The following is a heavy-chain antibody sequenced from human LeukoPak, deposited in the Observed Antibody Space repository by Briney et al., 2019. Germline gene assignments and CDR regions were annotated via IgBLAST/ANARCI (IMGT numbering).Heavy chain of an antibody. J-gene: IGHJ4*02. D-gene: IGHD3-3*01. CDR3: ARDRNYDFWSGYYCYFDY. CDR2: ISAYNGDT. Sequence: ASVKVSCKASGYTFINYGISWVRQAPGQGLEWMGWISAYNGDTNFAQKFQGRVTMTTDTSTSTAYMEVRSLRSDDTAVYYCARDRNYDFWSGYYCYFDYWGQGTLVTVSS. CDR1: GYTFINYG. V-gene: IGHV1-18*01.